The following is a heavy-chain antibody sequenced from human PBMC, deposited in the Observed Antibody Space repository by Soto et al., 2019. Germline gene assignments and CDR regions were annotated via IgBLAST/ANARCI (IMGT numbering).Heavy chain of an antibody. CDR1: GFTFSTFG. D-gene: IGHD2-21*01. J-gene: IGHJ4*01. CDR3: AGGDHYFPF. CDR2: LLSDGSNR. V-gene: IGHV3-33*01. Sequence: QVQLVESGGGVVQPGRSLRLSCAASGFTFSTFGMHWVRQAPGKGLEWVAVLLSDGSNRYYADSVKGRFTISRDISKNTVYLLIISLRAEYTAVYYCAGGDHYFPFGGLGTLVTVSS.